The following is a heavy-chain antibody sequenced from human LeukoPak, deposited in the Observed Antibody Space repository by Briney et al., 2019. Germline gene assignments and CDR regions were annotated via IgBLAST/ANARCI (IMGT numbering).Heavy chain of an antibody. CDR1: GFTFSTYG. V-gene: IGHV3-33*01. J-gene: IGHJ4*02. CDR3: ARDRLATGKVDY. CDR2: IWYDGSNQ. Sequence: GGSLRLSCAASGFTFSTYGLHWVRQAPGKGLEWVAVIWYDGSNQYYADSVKGRFTISRDNSKNTLYLQMNSLRAEDTAVYYCARDRLATGKVDYWGQGTLVTVSS. D-gene: IGHD5-12*01.